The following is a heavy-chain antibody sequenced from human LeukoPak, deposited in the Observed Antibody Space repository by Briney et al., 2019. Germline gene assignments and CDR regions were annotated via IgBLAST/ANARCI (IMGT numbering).Heavy chain of an antibody. CDR1: GGSTSSYY. V-gene: IGHV4-59*01. J-gene: IGHJ4*02. Sequence: SETLSLTCTVSGGSTSSYYWSWIRQPPGKGLEWIGYIYYSGSTNYNPSLKSRVTISVDTSKNQFSLKLSSVTAADTAVYYCARAGYYYGSGSYLYWGQGTLVTVSS. D-gene: IGHD3-10*01. CDR3: ARAGYYYGSGSYLY. CDR2: IYYSGST.